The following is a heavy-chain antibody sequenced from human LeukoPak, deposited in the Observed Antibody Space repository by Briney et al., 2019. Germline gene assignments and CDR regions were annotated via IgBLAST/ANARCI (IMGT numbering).Heavy chain of an antibody. CDR1: GFTFSSYG. Sequence: GGSLRLSCAASGFTFSSYGMHWVRQAPGKGLEWVAVMSYDGSKEYYADSVKGRFAISRDNSKNTLYLQMNSLRVEDTAVYYCLVWKHVFDRWGQGTLVTVSS. V-gene: IGHV3-30*03. D-gene: IGHD5/OR15-5a*01. J-gene: IGHJ5*02. CDR2: MSYDGSKE. CDR3: LVWKHVFDR.